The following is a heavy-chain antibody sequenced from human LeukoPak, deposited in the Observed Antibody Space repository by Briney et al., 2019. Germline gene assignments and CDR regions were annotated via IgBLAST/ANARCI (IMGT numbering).Heavy chain of an antibody. J-gene: IGHJ4*02. Sequence: GGSLRLSCAASGFTFSSYAMHWVRQAPGKGLEYVSAISSNGGSTYYANSVKGRFTISRGNSKNTLYLQMGSLRAEDMAVYYCASSRDYGDPMGYWGQGTLVTVSS. CDR1: GFTFSSYA. CDR3: ASSRDYGDPMGY. V-gene: IGHV3-64*01. CDR2: ISSNGGST. D-gene: IGHD4-17*01.